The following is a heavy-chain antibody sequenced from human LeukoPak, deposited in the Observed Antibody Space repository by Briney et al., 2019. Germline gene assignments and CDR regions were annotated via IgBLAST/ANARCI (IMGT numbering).Heavy chain of an antibody. D-gene: IGHD2-2*01. V-gene: IGHV3-33*01. CDR3: ARGYCSSTSCLGMDV. CDR2: IWHDGSNK. CDR1: GFTFSSYG. Sequence: PGRSLRLSCAASGFTFSSYGMHWVRQAPGKGLEWVAVIWHDGSNKYYADSVKGRFTISRDNSKNTLYLQMNSLRAEDTAVYYCARGYCSSTSCLGMDVWGKGTTVTVSS. J-gene: IGHJ6*03.